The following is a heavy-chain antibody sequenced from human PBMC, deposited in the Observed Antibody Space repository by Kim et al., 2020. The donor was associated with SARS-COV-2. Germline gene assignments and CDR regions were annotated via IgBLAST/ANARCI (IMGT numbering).Heavy chain of an antibody. Sequence: SETLSLTCAVYGGSLSDYYWSWIRQPPGKGLEWIGEINHRGSTNYNTSLNSRVTISLDTSKNQFSLILRSVTAADTAVYYCARGLIGSGVSSYDYGLDVWGLDHGHRLL. D-gene: IGHD3-3*01. CDR2: INHRGST. J-gene: IGHJ6*02. V-gene: IGHV4-34*01. CDR3: ARGLIGSGVSSYDYGLDV. CDR1: GGSLSDYY.